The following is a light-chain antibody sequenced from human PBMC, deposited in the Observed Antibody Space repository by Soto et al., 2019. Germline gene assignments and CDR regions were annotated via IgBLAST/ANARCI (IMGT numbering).Light chain of an antibody. J-gene: IGLJ3*02. CDR3: CSYATGITVV. V-gene: IGLV2-23*02. CDR1: SSDVGSYNL. CDR2: EVS. Sequence: QSALTQPASVSGSPGQSITISCTGTSSDVGSYNLVSWYQKHPGKAPKLMIYEVSERPLGVSNRFSGSKAGNTASLTISGLRADDEADYYCCSYATGITVVFGGGTQLTVL.